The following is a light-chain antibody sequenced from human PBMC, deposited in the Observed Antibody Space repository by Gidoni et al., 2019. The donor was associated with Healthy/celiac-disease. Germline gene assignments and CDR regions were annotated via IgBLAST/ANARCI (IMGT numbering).Light chain of an antibody. Sequence: QSALTQPASVSGSPGQSITISCTGTSSDVGGYNYVSWYQQHPGKAPELMIYEVSNRPSGVSNRFSGSKSGNTASLTISGLQAEDEADYYCSPYTSSSTYVFGTGTKVTVL. CDR2: EVS. J-gene: IGLJ1*01. CDR3: SPYTSSSTYV. CDR1: SSDVGGYNY. V-gene: IGLV2-14*01.